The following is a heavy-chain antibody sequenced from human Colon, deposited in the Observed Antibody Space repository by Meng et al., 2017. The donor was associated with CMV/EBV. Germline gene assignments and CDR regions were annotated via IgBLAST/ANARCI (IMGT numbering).Heavy chain of an antibody. J-gene: IGHJ4*02. V-gene: IGHV3-11*04. Sequence: LSLSCVASGFTFSNYYMSWIRQAPGKGLEFVSYISSSGSPTYYLDSVKGRFTTSRDNAKNSVYLQMNSLTPEDTALYFCARDRRPVLDWGQGTLVTVSS. CDR2: ISSSGSPT. CDR3: ARDRRPVLD. CDR1: GFTFSNYY. D-gene: IGHD6-6*01.